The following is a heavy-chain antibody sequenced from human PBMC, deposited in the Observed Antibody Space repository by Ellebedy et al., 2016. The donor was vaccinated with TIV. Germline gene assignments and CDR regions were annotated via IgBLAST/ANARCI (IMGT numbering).Heavy chain of an antibody. D-gene: IGHD1/OR15-1a*01. V-gene: IGHV3-9*01. Sequence: SLKISCAASGFTFDEYCMHWVRQAPGKGLEWVSGIGWNSGEKGYADSVKGRFTISRDNAKNSLYLQMNSLRVEDTALYYCAKDISGGIKTGKTLADYYGMAVWGQGTTVTVSS. CDR3: AKDISGGIKTGKTLADYYGMAV. J-gene: IGHJ6*02. CDR1: GFTFDEYC. CDR2: IGWNSGEK.